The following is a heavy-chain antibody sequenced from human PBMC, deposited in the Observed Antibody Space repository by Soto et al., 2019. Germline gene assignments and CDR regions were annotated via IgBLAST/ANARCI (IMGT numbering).Heavy chain of an antibody. V-gene: IGHV3-48*02. CDR1: GFDLNGSG. CDR3: AKSLGWFEGDGFDI. CDR2: IGRSGSAI. Sequence: EVQLVESGGGLVPPGGSLRLSSTASGFDLNGSGVSWVRQAPGKGPEWLAYIGRSGSAIHYADSVKGRFTISRDIAKNSLLLQMNSLRDEDTAVYYSAKSLGWFEGDGFDIWGQGTVVTVSS. J-gene: IGHJ3*02. D-gene: IGHD6-19*01.